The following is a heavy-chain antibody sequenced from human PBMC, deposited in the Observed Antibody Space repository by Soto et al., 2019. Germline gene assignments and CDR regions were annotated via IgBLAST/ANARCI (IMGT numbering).Heavy chain of an antibody. J-gene: IGHJ4*02. V-gene: IGHV3-15*01. CDR3: TTDASEWLRRTPSDY. CDR1: GFPFSNAW. Sequence: PGGALRLSCAAPGFPFSNAWMSWVRQAPGEGLEWVCRIKGKTDGGTTDYAAPVKGRFTISRDDSKNTLYLQMNSLKTEDSAVYYFTTDASEWLRRTPSDYWGQGTLVTV. CDR2: IKGKTDGGTT. D-gene: IGHD3-3*01.